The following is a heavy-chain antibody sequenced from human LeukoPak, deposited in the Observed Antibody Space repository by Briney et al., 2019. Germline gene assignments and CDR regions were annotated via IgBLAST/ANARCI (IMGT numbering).Heavy chain of an antibody. V-gene: IGHV3-7*03. CDR1: GFTFSTYW. CDR3: ARDVLGRSGEQLDY. D-gene: IGHD3-3*01. CDR2: IKEDGSLR. Sequence: GGSLRLSCATSGFTFSTYWMTWVRKAPGKGLEWVANIKEDGSLRYYVDSVKGRFTISRDNAKNSLYLQMGSLRVEDTAVYYCARDVLGRSGEQLDYWGQGTLVTVSS. J-gene: IGHJ4*02.